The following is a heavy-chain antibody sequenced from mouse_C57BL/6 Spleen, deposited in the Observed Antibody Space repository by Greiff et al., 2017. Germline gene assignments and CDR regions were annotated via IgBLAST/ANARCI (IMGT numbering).Heavy chain of an antibody. D-gene: IGHD2-3*01. Sequence: VKLVESGPELVKPGASVKISCKASGYSFTSYYIHWVKQRPGQGLEWIGWIYPGSGNTKYNEKFKGKATLTADTSSSTAYMQLSSLTSEDSAVYYCARSEDYDGYFYFDYWGQGTTLTVSS. J-gene: IGHJ2*01. CDR3: ARSEDYDGYFYFDY. CDR2: IYPGSGNT. CDR1: GYSFTSYY. V-gene: IGHV1-66*01.